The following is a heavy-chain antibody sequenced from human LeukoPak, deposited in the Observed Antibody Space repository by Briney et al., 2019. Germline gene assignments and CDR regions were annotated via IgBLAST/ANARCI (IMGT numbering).Heavy chain of an antibody. D-gene: IGHD6-13*01. J-gene: IGHJ4*02. CDR1: GFSLSSSGVG. Sequence: SGPTLVNPTQTLTLTCTLSGFSLSSSGVGVGCIRQPPGKGLEWLGYIYYSGSTNYNPSLKSRVTISLDTSKNRFSLKLSSVTAADTAVYYCARNDMEYSSSWWPFDYWGQGTLVTVSS. CDR3: ARNDMEYSSSWWPFDY. CDR2: IYYSGST. V-gene: IGHV4-61*05.